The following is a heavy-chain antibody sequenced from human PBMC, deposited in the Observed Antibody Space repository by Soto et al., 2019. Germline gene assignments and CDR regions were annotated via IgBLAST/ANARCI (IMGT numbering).Heavy chain of an antibody. CDR1: GGTFSSYA. CDR2: IIPIFGTA. J-gene: IGHJ6*02. Sequence: QVQLVQSGAEVKKPGSSVKVSCKASGGTFSSYAINGVRQAPGQGLEWMGGIIPIFGTADYAQKFQGRVTITADESTSTAYMELSSMRSEDTAVYYCARAVAGGVYYYYGMDVWGQGTTVTVSS. D-gene: IGHD6-19*01. V-gene: IGHV1-69*12. CDR3: ARAVAGGVYYYYGMDV.